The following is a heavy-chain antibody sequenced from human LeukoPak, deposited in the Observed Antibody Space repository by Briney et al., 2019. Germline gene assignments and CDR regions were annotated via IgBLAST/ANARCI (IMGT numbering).Heavy chain of an antibody. CDR2: IYTSGST. CDR3: ARTQYPIFGVVIGPTNAFDI. CDR1: GGSISSYY. Sequence: SETLSLTCTVSGGSISSYYWSWIRQPAGKGLEWIGRIYTSGSTNYNPSLKSRVTMSVDTSKTQFSLKLSSVTAADTAVYYCARTQYPIFGVVIGPTNAFDIWGQGTMVTVSS. J-gene: IGHJ3*02. V-gene: IGHV4-4*07. D-gene: IGHD3-3*01.